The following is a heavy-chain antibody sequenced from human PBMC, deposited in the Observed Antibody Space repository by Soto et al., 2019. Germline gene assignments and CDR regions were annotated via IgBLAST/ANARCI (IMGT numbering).Heavy chain of an antibody. CDR1: GFTFSSYW. J-gene: IGHJ6*03. CDR3: ARSQYCSSTSCAYYYYYMDV. CDR2: IKQDGSEK. Sequence: GGSLRLSCAASGFTFSSYWMSWVRQAPGKGLEWVANIKQDGSEKYYVDSVKGRFTISRDNAKNSLYLQMNSLRAEDTAVYYCARSQYCSSTSCAYYYYYMDVWGKGTTVTVSS. D-gene: IGHD2-2*01. V-gene: IGHV3-7*01.